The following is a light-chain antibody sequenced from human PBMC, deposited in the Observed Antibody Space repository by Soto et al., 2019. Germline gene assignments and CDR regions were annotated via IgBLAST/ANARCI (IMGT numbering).Light chain of an antibody. J-gene: IGKJ1*01. V-gene: IGKV2-28*01. CDR3: MQGLHITWT. CDR2: LGS. CDR1: QSLLHSNGYNY. Sequence: DIVMTQSPLSLPVTPGEPASISCRSSQSLLHSNGYNYVNWYLQKPGQSPKLLIYLGSNRASGVPDRFMGSGSGTDFTLKINRVEAEDIWVFYCMQGLHITWTFGHGTKVEIK.